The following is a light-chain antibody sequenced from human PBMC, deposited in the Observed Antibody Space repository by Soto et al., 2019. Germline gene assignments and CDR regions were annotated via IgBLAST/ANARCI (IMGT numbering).Light chain of an antibody. V-gene: IGKV3-11*01. CDR1: QSVSSN. J-gene: IGKJ5*01. Sequence: EIVMTHSPATLSVSPGERATLSCRASQSVSSNLAWYQQKPGQAPRLLIYDASNRATGIPARFSGSGSGTDFTLTISSLEPEDFAVYYCQQRSNWPPITFGQGTRWRL. CDR2: DAS. CDR3: QQRSNWPPIT.